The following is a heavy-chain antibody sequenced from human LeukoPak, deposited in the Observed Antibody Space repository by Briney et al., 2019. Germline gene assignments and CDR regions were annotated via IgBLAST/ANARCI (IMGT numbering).Heavy chain of an antibody. J-gene: IGHJ5*02. CDR2: IYYSGST. CDR1: GGSISSSGYY. D-gene: IGHD1-26*01. CDR3: ARQEYSGSYYGLSWFDP. Sequence: PSETLSLTCTVSGGSISSSGYYWGWIRQPPGKGLEWIASIYYSGSTYYNPSLKSRVTISVDTSKNQLSLKLSSLTAADTAVYYCARQEYSGSYYGLSWFDPWGQGTLVTVSS. V-gene: IGHV4-39*01.